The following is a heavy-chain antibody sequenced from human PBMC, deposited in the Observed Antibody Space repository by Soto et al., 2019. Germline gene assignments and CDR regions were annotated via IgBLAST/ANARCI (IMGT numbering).Heavy chain of an antibody. CDR1: GFTFSSYG. J-gene: IGHJ6*02. CDR2: IWYDGSNK. Sequence: GGSLRLSCAASGFTFSSYGMHWVRQAPGKGLEWVAVIWYDGSNKYYADSVKGRFTISRDNSKNTLYLQMNSLRAEDTAVYYCARVRVTMIETVMDVWGQGTTVTVSS. V-gene: IGHV3-33*01. D-gene: IGHD3-22*01. CDR3: ARVRVTMIETVMDV.